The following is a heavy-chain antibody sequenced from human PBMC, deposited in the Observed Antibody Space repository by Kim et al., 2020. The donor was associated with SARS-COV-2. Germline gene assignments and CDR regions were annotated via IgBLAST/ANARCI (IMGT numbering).Heavy chain of an antibody. D-gene: IGHD6-19*01. CDR2: ISWNSGSI. J-gene: IGHJ2*01. CDR1: GFTFDDYA. CDR3: AKDIIGGSGSGLWYFDL. Sequence: GGSLRLSCAASGFTFDDYAMHWVRQAPGKGLEWVSGISWNSGSIGYADSVKGRFTISRDNAKNSLYLQMNSLRAEDTALYYCAKDIIGGSGSGLWYFDLWGRGTLVTVSS. V-gene: IGHV3-9*01.